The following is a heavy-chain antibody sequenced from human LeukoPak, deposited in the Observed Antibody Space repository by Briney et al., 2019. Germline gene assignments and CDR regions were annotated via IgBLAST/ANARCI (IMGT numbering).Heavy chain of an antibody. CDR3: ARAPANYDYVWGSYREYYFDY. V-gene: IGHV1-2*02. CDR1: GYTFTGYY. CDR2: INPNSGGT. D-gene: IGHD3-16*02. J-gene: IGHJ4*02. Sequence: GASVKVSCKASGYTFTGYYMHWVRQAPGQGLEWMGWINPNSGGTNYAQKFQGGVTMTRDTSISTAYMELNRLRSDDTAVYYCARAPANYDYVWGSYREYYFDYWGQGTLVTVSS.